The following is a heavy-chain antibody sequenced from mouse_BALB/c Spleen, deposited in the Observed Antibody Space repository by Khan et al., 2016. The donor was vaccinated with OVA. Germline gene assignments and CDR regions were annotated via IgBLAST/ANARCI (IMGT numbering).Heavy chain of an antibody. CDR1: GFSLNNYS. V-gene: IGHV2-2*02. Sequence: VQLQESGPGLVQPSQSLSITCTVSGFSLNNYSVHWVRQSPGKGLEWLGVICSAGSTDYNAAFISRLTISKATSRSQVFFKMNSLQPNDTAINYCARRCYDYGRGALFDYWGQGTLVTVSA. CDR2: ICSAGST. D-gene: IGHD2-4*01. J-gene: IGHJ3*01. CDR3: ARRCYDYGRGALFDY.